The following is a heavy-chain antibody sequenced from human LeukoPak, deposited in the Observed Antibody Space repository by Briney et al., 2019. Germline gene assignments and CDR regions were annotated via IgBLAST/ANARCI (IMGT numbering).Heavy chain of an antibody. Sequence: GGSLRLSCAASGFSISNSAMSWVRQAPGKGLEWVANIKQDGSEKNYVDSVKGRFTISRDNAENSLFLQMNSLRVEDTAVYYCAREWQGGIAAAGTRIEGDYWGQGTLVAVSS. V-gene: IGHV3-7*01. CDR1: GFSISNSA. CDR2: IKQDGSEK. J-gene: IGHJ4*02. CDR3: AREWQGGIAAAGTRIEGDY. D-gene: IGHD6-13*01.